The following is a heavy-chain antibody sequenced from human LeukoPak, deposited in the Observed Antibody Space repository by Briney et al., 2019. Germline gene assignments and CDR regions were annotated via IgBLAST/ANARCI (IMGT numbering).Heavy chain of an antibody. J-gene: IGHJ4*02. CDR3: AIGVVITTAFDN. V-gene: IGHV3-30*03. CDR2: ISYDGSNK. CDR1: GFTFSSYG. Sequence: GGSLRLSCAASGFTFSSYGMHWVRQAPGKGLEWVAVISYDGSNKYYADSVKGRFTISRDNSKNTLYLEMNSLRAEDMAVYYCAIGVVITTAFDNWGQGTLVTVSS. D-gene: IGHD3-22*01.